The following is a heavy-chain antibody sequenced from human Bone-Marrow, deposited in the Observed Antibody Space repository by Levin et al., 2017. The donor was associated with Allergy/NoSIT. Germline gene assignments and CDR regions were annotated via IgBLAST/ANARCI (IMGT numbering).Heavy chain of an antibody. CDR3: ARVDVLAGYYRHGLDV. J-gene: IGHJ6*02. V-gene: IGHV3-30-3*01. CDR2: ISYDGSDK. D-gene: IGHD3-9*01. Sequence: GGSLRLSCAASGFTFSPYAMHWVRQAPGKGLEWVAVISYDGSDKYYVDSVKGRFTISRDNSKNTLFLQMDSLRTEDTAVYYCARVDVLAGYYRHGLDVWGQGTTVTVSS. CDR1: GFTFSPYA.